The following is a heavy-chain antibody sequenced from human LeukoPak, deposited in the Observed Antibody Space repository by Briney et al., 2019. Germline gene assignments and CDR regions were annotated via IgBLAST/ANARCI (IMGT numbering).Heavy chain of an antibody. CDR3: AKDRRRIRFLESFDAFDI. Sequence: GGSLRLSCAASGFTFSSYAMSWVRQAPGKGLEWVSAISGSGGSTYYADSVKGRFTISRDNSKNTLYLQMNSLRAEDTAVYYCAKDRRRIRFLESFDAFDIWGQGTMVTASS. J-gene: IGHJ3*02. V-gene: IGHV3-23*01. D-gene: IGHD3-3*01. CDR1: GFTFSSYA. CDR2: ISGSGGST.